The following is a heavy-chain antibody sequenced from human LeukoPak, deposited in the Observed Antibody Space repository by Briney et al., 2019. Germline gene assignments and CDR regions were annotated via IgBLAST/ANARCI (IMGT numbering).Heavy chain of an antibody. Sequence: GGSLRLSCAASGFTFSSYSMNWVRQAPGKGLGWVSSISSSSSYIYYADSVKGRFTISRDNAKNSLYLQMNSLRAEDTAVYYCARARRELPYYYYYRVVWGKGTTVTVSS. CDR1: GFTFSSYS. D-gene: IGHD1-26*01. V-gene: IGHV3-21*01. CDR3: ARARRELPYYYYYRVV. CDR2: ISSSSSYI. J-gene: IGHJ6*03.